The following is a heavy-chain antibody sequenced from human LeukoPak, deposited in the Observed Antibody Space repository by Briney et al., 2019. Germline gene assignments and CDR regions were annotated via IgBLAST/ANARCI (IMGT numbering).Heavy chain of an antibody. J-gene: IGHJ4*02. V-gene: IGHV1-69*04. CDR2: IIPILGIA. CDR1: GGTFSSYA. CDR3: ARVGGRYNWNDLYYFDY. Sequence: ASVKVSCKASGGTFSSYAISWVRQAPGQGLEWMGRIIPILGIANYAQKFQGRVTITADKSTSTAYMELSSLRSEDTAVYYCARVGGRYNWNDLYYFDYWGQGILVTVSS. D-gene: IGHD1-20*01.